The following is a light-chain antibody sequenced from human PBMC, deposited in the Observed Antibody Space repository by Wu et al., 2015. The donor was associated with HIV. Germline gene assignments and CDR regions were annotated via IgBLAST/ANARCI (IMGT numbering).Light chain of an antibody. CDR2: DAS. Sequence: EIVLTQSPATLSLSPGERVTLSCRASQSISTSLAWFQQKPGQAPRLLIYDASTRATGIPARFNGSGSGTEFTLTISSLQSEDFAIYYCHQYNNWPYSFGQGTKLEIK. V-gene: IGKV3D-15*01. CDR1: QSISTS. J-gene: IGKJ2*03. CDR3: HQYNNWPYS.